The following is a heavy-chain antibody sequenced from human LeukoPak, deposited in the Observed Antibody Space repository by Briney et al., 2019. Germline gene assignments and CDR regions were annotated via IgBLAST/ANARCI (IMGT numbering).Heavy chain of an antibody. CDR3: ARDPSSGPGVRYGMDV. D-gene: IGHD3-10*01. CDR2: MNPNSSGT. CDR1: GYTFTGYY. J-gene: IGHJ6*02. Sequence: ASVKVSCKASGYTFTGYYMHWVRQTPGQGLEWMGWMNPNSSGTNYGQKFQGRVTMTRDTSISTAYMELSRLRSDDTAVYYCARDPSSGPGVRYGMDVWGQGTTVTVSS. V-gene: IGHV1-2*02.